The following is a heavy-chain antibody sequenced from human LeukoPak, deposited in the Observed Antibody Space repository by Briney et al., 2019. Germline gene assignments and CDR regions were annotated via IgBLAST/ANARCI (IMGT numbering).Heavy chain of an antibody. J-gene: IGHJ6*02. Sequence: PGGSLRLSCAASGFTFSGYEMNWVRQAPGKGLEWISYICGRGKTIYYADSVKGRFTISRDNAKNSLYLQMNSLRAEDTAVYYCARVPNRVYGMDVWGQGTTVTVSS. CDR2: ICGRGKTI. CDR1: GFTFSGYE. V-gene: IGHV3-48*03. CDR3: ARVPNRVYGMDV. D-gene: IGHD1-14*01.